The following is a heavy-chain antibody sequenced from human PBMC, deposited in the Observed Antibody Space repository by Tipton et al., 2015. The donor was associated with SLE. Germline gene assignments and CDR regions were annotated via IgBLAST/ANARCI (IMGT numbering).Heavy chain of an antibody. J-gene: IGHJ6*02. Sequence: QSGAEVKKPGASVKVSCKASGYTFTSYGISWVRQAPGQGLEWMGWISAYNGNTNYAQKLQGRVTMTTDTSTSTAYMELRSLRSDDTAVYYCARESSGSIKGMYYGMDVWGQGTTVTVSS. CDR3: ARESSGSIKGMYYGMDV. CDR1: GYTFTSYG. D-gene: IGHD1-26*01. CDR2: ISAYNGNT. V-gene: IGHV1-18*01.